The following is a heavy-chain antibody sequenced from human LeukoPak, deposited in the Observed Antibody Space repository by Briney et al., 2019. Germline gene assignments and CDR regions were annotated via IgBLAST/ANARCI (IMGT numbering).Heavy chain of an antibody. CDR2: INPNSGGT. CDR1: GYTFTGYY. D-gene: IGHD3-10*01. Sequence: GASVKVSCKASGYTFTGYYMHWVRQAPGQGLEWMGWINPNSGGTNYAQKFQGRVTMTRDTSISTAYMELSSLRSEDTAVYYCARLVRGIIITKRYNWFDPWGQGTLVTVSS. V-gene: IGHV1-2*02. CDR3: ARLVRGIIITKRYNWFDP. J-gene: IGHJ5*02.